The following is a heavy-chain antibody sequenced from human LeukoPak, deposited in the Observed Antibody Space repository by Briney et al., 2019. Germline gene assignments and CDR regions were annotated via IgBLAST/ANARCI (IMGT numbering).Heavy chain of an antibody. D-gene: IGHD6-19*01. Sequence: GRSLRLSCAASGFTFSSYGMHWVRQAPGKGLEWVAVISYDVSNKYFADSVKGRFTISRDNSKNTLYLQMNSLRAEDTAVYYCAKDSGIAVAGTLRAFDIWGQGTMVTVSS. V-gene: IGHV3-30*18. J-gene: IGHJ3*02. CDR1: GFTFSSYG. CDR2: ISYDVSNK. CDR3: AKDSGIAVAGTLRAFDI.